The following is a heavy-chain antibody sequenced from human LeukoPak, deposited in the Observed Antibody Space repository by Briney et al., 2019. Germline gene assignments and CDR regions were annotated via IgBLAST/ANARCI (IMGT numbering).Heavy chain of an antibody. Sequence: GGSLRLSCAASGFTFSSYSMNWVRQAPGKGLEWVSSISSSSYIYYADSVKGRFTISRDNAKNSLYLQMNSLRAEDTAVYYCARGQAVTLGDYWGQGTLVTVSS. CDR1: GFTFSSYS. CDR2: ISSSSYI. J-gene: IGHJ4*02. V-gene: IGHV3-21*01. D-gene: IGHD4-17*01. CDR3: ARGQAVTLGDY.